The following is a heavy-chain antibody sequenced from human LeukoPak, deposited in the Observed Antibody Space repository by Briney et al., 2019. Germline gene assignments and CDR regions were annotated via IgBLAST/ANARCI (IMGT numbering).Heavy chain of an antibody. J-gene: IGHJ4*02. CDR1: GFTVNSYA. Sequence: GGSLRLSCDASGFTVNSYAMNWVRQAPGKGLEWVSVISASGDNTYYADSVKGRFTISRDDSKNTVYLQMNSLRADDTAVYHCAKGGRRHYGDYVAFWGQGTLVTVSS. CDR2: ISASGDNT. D-gene: IGHD4-17*01. CDR3: AKGGRRHYGDYVAF. V-gene: IGHV3-23*01.